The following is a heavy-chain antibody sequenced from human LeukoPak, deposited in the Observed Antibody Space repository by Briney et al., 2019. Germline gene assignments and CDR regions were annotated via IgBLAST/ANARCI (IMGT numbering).Heavy chain of an antibody. CDR3: ARGYDLLDF. Sequence: ASLRLSCAASGFTFSSYAMSWVRQAPGEGLEWVSAISGSGGSTYYEDSVKGRFTISRDNSKNTLYLKMISLRAEDTAVYYCARGYDLLDFWGQGTLVTVSS. V-gene: IGHV3-23*01. CDR2: ISGSGGST. CDR1: GFTFSSYA. J-gene: IGHJ4*02. D-gene: IGHD3-3*01.